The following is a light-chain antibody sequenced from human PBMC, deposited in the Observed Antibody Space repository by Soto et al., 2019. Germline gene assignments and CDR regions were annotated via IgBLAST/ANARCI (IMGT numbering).Light chain of an antibody. CDR1: QSISSY. CDR2: AAS. J-gene: IGKJ5*01. Sequence: DTQMTQSPLFLSASVGDRVTITCRASQSISSYVNWYQHKPGKAPKLLIYAASRLQSGVPSRFSGIGSGTDFTLTISSLQPEDFATYYCQQIYNTPLAFGQGTLMEIK. V-gene: IGKV1-39*01. CDR3: QQIYNTPLA.